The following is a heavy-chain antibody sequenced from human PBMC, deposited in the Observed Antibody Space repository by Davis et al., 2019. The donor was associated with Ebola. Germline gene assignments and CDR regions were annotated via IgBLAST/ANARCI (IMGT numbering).Heavy chain of an antibody. Sequence: SQTLSLTCAVYGGSFSGYYWSWIRQPPGKGLEWIGEINHSGSTNYNPSLKSRVTISVDTSKNQFSLKLSSVTAADTAVYYCARGLSLLWFGELLYRDDAFDIWGQGTMVTVSS. CDR1: GGSFSGYY. CDR3: ARGLSLLWFGELLYRDDAFDI. V-gene: IGHV4-34*01. J-gene: IGHJ3*02. CDR2: INHSGST. D-gene: IGHD3-10*01.